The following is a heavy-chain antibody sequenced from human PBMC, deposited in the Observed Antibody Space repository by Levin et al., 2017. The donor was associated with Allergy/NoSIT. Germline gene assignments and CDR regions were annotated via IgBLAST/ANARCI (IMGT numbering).Heavy chain of an antibody. CDR1: GFTFSDHY. D-gene: IGHD3-10*01. CDR2: SRNKANSFTT. V-gene: IGHV3-72*01. J-gene: IGHJ6*02. Sequence: LSLTCAASGFTFSDHYMDWVRQAPGKGLEWVARSRNKANSFTTEYAASVKGRFTISRDDSKNSLYLQMNSLKTEDTAMYYCARGARHYYGSGSSWGMDGWGQGTTVTVSS. CDR3: ARGARHYYGSGSSWGMDG.